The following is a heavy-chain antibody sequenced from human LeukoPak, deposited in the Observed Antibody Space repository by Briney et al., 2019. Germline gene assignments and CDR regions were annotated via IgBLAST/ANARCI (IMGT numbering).Heavy chain of an antibody. V-gene: IGHV5-51*01. J-gene: IGHJ6*02. CDR3: ARILKPSYYYYGMDV. Sequence: ESLKISCKGSGYSFTSYWIAWVRRMPGKGLEWMGIIYPGDSDTRYSPSFQGQVTTSADKSISTAYLQWNSLKASDTAMYYCARILKPSYYYYGMDVWGQGTTVTVSS. CDR2: IYPGDSDT. CDR1: GYSFTSYW.